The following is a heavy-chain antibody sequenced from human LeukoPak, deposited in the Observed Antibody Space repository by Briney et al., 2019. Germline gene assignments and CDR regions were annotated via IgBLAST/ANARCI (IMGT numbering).Heavy chain of an antibody. V-gene: IGHV4-34*03. CDR3: RPNELGHFFDY. CDR1: GGSFSGYY. Sequence: SETLSLTCAVYGGSFSGYYWSWIRQPPGKGLEWIGEINHSGSTNYNPSLKSRVTISVDTSKNQFSLKLSSVTAADTAVYGYRPNELGHFFDYWGQGTLVTVSS. D-gene: IGHD1/OR15-1a*01. J-gene: IGHJ4*02. CDR2: INHSGST.